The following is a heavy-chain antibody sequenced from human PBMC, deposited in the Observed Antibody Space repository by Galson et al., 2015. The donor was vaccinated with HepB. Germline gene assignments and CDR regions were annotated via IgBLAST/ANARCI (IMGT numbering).Heavy chain of an antibody. Sequence: SLRLSYAASGFTFSNYAMNWVRQTPGKGLEWVSGISDSGGTASWADSVKGRFSTSRDNSRNTVYLQMNSLRGEDTGIYYCARYRTTRKYSYQDGLDIWGQGTTVTVSS. CDR2: ISDSGGTA. CDR1: GFTFSNYA. D-gene: IGHD1-1*01. CDR3: ARYRTTRKYSYQDGLDI. V-gene: IGHV3-23*01. J-gene: IGHJ6*02.